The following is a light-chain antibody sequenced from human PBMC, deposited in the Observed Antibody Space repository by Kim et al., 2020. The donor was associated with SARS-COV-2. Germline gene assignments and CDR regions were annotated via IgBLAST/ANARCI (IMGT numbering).Light chain of an antibody. Sequence: SLSPGEGATLSCRASHSIGISLAWYQQTRGQAPRLLIYDAAIRATGIPDRFSGSGSGTDFTLTISRLEPEDFAVYYCQQYGSPWTFGQGTKVDIK. CDR1: HSIGIS. J-gene: IGKJ1*01. CDR2: DAA. V-gene: IGKV3-20*01. CDR3: QQYGSPWT.